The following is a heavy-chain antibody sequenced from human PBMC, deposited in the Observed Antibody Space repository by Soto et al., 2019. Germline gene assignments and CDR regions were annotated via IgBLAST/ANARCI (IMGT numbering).Heavy chain of an antibody. J-gene: IGHJ4*02. CDR3: AKGSQMWKHDY. CDR2: ISTGNGNT. Sequence: ASVKVSCKASGYTFTDYAMHWVRQAPGQRLEWMGWISTGNGNTKYSQKFQGRVTITRDTSATTAYMELSSLRSEDTAVYYCAKGSQMWKHDYWGQVTLVTVSS. D-gene: IGHD5-18*01. CDR1: GYTFTDYA. V-gene: IGHV1-3*04.